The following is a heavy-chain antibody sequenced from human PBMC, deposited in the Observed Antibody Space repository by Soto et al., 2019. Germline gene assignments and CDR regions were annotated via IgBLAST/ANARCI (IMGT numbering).Heavy chain of an antibody. D-gene: IGHD6-6*01. J-gene: IGHJ4*02. V-gene: IGHV4-31*03. CDR1: GGPISSGGYY. Sequence: QVQLQESGPGLVKPSQTLSLTCTVSGGPISSGGYYWSWIRQHPGKGLEWIGYIYYSGSTYYNPSLKSRVTISVDTSKNHFSLKLSSVTASDTAVYYCASLSPRHEFDYWGQGSLVTVSS. CDR3: ASLSPRHEFDY. CDR2: IYYSGST.